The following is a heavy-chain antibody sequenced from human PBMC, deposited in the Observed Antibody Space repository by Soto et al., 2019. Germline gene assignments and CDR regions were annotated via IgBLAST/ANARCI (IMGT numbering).Heavy chain of an antibody. CDR2: ISYDGSNK. D-gene: IGHD2-21*02. Sequence: GGSLRLSCAASGFTFSSYAMHWVRQAPGKGLEWVAVISYDGSNKYYADSVKGRFTISRDNSKNTLYLQMNSLRAEDTAVYYCARETEVKLAYCGGDCYSVPDYWGQGTLVTVSS. J-gene: IGHJ4*02. CDR3: ARETEVKLAYCGGDCYSVPDY. CDR1: GFTFSSYA. V-gene: IGHV3-30-3*01.